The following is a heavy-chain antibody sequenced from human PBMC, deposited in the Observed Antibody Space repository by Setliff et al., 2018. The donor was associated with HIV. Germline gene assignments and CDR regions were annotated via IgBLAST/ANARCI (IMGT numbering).Heavy chain of an antibody. CDR1: GDTSSTYA. V-gene: IGHV1-69*10. CDR2: FIPILDIT. CDR3: AGPRGDEAFDI. D-gene: IGHD3-10*01. Sequence: GASVKVSCQASGDTSSTYAINWVRQAPGQGLEWMGQFIPILDITNYAQKFQGRVTITADKSTNTMYMEMTSLTSEDTAVYYCAGPRGDEAFDIWGQGTMVTVSS. J-gene: IGHJ3*02.